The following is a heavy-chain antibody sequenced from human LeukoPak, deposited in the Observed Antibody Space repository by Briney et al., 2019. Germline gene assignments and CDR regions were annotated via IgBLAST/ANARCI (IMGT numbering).Heavy chain of an antibody. D-gene: IGHD3-3*01. CDR3: ASVLRFLEWLLPDY. CDR1: GGTFSSYA. CDR2: IIPIFGTA. J-gene: IGHJ4*02. V-gene: IGHV1-69*13. Sequence: GASVTVSCTASGGTFSSYAISWVRQAPGQGLEWMGGIIPIFGTANYAQKFQGRVTITADESTSTAYMELSSLRSEDTAVYYCASVLRFLEWLLPDYWGQGTLVTVSS.